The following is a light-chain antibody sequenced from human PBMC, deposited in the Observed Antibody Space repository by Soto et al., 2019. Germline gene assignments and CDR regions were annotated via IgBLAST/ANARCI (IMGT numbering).Light chain of an antibody. CDR1: QSVSRY. Sequence: EIGLTQSPATLSLSPGERATLSCRASQSVSRYLAWHQQKPGQAPRLLIHDTSTRATGVPDTFSGSGSGTEFTLTISSLEPEDFGMYYCQQRCSWAPTVGGGTHGVIK. V-gene: IGKV3-11*01. J-gene: IGKJ4*01. CDR3: QQRCSWAPT. CDR2: DTS.